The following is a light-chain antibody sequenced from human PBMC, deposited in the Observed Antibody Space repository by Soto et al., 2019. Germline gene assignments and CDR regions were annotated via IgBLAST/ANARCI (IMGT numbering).Light chain of an antibody. Sequence: EIVLTQSPGTLSLSPGERATLSCRASQSVSSSYLAWYQQKPGQAPRLLIYGASSRATGIPDRFRGNGSGTDFTLTISRLEPEDFAVYYCQQYGSSLGTFGQGTKVDIK. CDR3: QQYGSSLGT. CDR2: GAS. V-gene: IGKV3-20*01. CDR1: QSVSSSY. J-gene: IGKJ1*01.